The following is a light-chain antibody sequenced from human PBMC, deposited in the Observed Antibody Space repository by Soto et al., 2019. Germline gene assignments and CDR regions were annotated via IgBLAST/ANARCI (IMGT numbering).Light chain of an antibody. CDR3: CSYAGSYTNV. V-gene: IGLV2-11*01. CDR1: SSDVGVYNY. J-gene: IGLJ1*01. CDR2: DVS. Sequence: QSALTQPRSVSGSPGQSVTISCTGTSSDVGVYNYVSWYQQHPGKAPKLMIYDVSKRPSGVPDRFSGSKSGNTASQTISGLQAEDEADYYCCSYAGSYTNVFGTGTKLTVL.